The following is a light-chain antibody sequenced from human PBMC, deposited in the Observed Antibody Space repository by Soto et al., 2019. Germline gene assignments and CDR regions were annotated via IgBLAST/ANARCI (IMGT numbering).Light chain of an antibody. CDR3: SSYTSSTTGI. CDR1: SSDIGDYNY. CDR2: EVS. Sequence: QSALTQPASVSGSPGQSITISCTGTSSDIGDYNYVSWYQQHPGKAPKLMIYEVSYRPSGVSNRFSGSKSGNTASLTISGLQAEDEADYYCSSYTSSTTGIFGTGTKVTVL. J-gene: IGLJ1*01. V-gene: IGLV2-14*01.